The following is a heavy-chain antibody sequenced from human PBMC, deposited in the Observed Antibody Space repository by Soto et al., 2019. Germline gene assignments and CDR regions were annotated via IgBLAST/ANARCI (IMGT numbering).Heavy chain of an antibody. CDR1: VVSISSGGYY. V-gene: IGHV4-31*03. D-gene: IGHD1-26*01. Sequence: SETLSLTCTVSVVSISSGGYYCSWIRQHPGKGLEWIGYIYYSGSTYYNPSLKSRVTISVDTSKNQFSLKLSSVTAADTAVYYYARAETVGATEYWGQGTLVNVSS. J-gene: IGHJ4*02. CDR2: IYYSGST. CDR3: ARAETVGATEY.